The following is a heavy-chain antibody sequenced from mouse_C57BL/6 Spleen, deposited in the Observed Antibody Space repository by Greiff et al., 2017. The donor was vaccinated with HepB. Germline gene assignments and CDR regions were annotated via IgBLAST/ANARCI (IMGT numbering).Heavy chain of an antibody. CDR2: INPNNGGT. CDR3: ARDYGYVHWYFDV. CDR1: GYTFTDYY. V-gene: IGHV1-26*01. J-gene: IGHJ1*03. Sequence: EVKLLQSGPELVKPGASVKISCKASGYTFTDYYMNWVKQSHGKSLEWIGDINPNNGGTSYNQKFKGKATLTVDKSSSTAYMELRSLTSEDSAVYYCARDYGYVHWYFDVWGTGTTVTVSS. D-gene: IGHD2-2*01.